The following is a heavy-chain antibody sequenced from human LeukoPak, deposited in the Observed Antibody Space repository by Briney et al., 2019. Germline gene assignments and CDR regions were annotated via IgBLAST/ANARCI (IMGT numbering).Heavy chain of an antibody. Sequence: PGGSLRLSCAASGFTFSSYSMNWVRQAPGKGLEWVSYISSSSSTIYYADSVKGRFTISRDNAKNSLYLQMNSLRAEDTAVYYCAVIHPLRFLEWLPGYWGQGTLVTVSS. CDR1: GFTFSSYS. D-gene: IGHD3-3*01. V-gene: IGHV3-48*01. J-gene: IGHJ4*02. CDR3: AVIHPLRFLEWLPGY. CDR2: ISSSSSTI.